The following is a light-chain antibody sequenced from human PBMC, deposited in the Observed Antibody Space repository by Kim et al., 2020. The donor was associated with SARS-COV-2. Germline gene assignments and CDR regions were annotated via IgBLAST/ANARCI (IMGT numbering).Light chain of an antibody. J-gene: IGKJ4*01. V-gene: IGKV1-9*01. Sequence: SASVGDRVTITCRASQCISSSLAWYQQKPGKAPNLLIDAASTLQTGVPSRFSGSGSGTVFTLTISSLQPEDFASYYCQHLNTYPTFGGGTKVDIK. CDR3: QHLNTYPT. CDR2: AAS. CDR1: QCISSS.